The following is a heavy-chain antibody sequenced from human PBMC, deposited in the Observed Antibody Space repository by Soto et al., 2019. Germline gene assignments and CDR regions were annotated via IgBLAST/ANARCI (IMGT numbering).Heavy chain of an antibody. CDR3: ARWNGAGNDY. J-gene: IGHJ4*02. CDR1: GRTFRRHY. CDR2: IYYSGST. D-gene: IGHD1-1*01. Sequence: PSENLSLTCTVSGRTFRRHYRGRIRHPPGKGLEWMGYIYYSGSTNYNPSLKSRVTRAVDTSKNQFSLKLSSVTAADTAVYYCARWNGAGNDYWGQGTLVTVSS. V-gene: IGHV4-59*11.